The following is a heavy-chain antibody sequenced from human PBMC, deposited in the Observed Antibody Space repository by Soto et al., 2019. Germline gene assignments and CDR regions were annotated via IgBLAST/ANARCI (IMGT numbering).Heavy chain of an antibody. CDR1: TFSMYS. CDR3: ARDQGVSYDSWFDP. Sequence: EVQVVESGGGLVKPGGSLRLSCTFTFSMYSMNWVRQAPGKGLEWVASISSVSDYIKYAESVKGQFTISRNNAKNSRHLQMNNLRAVDTAIYDCARDQGVSYDSWFDPWGQGTLVTVSS. V-gene: IGHV3-21*06. D-gene: IGHD3-10*01. J-gene: IGHJ5*02. CDR2: ISSVSDYI.